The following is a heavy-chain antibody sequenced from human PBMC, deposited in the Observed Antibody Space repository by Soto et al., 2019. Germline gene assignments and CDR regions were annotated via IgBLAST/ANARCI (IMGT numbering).Heavy chain of an antibody. J-gene: IGHJ4*02. CDR3: AKGRGGSGSLTPRVDF. D-gene: IGHD3-10*01. V-gene: IGHV3-23*01. CDR1: GFTFNNYA. CDR2: ISGGGDTT. Sequence: EVQLLESGGGLVQPGGSLRLSCAASGFTFNNYAMTWVRQASGKGLEWVSAISGGGDTTSYADSVKGRFTVSRDGSKNTVYLQMSSLRAEDTALYYCAKGRGGSGSLTPRVDFWGQGTLVTVSS.